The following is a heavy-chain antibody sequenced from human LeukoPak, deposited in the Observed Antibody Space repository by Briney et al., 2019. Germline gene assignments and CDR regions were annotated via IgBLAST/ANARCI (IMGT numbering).Heavy chain of an antibody. CDR2: INTNTGNP. CDR3: ARDMDTAMSQYYYYMDV. Sequence: ASVKVSCKASGYTFTSYAMNWVRQAPGQGLEWMGWINTNTGNPTYAQGFTGRFVFSLDTSVSTAYLQISSLKAEDTAVYYCARDMDTAMSQYYYYMDVWGKGTTVTVSS. CDR1: GYTFTSYA. D-gene: IGHD5-18*01. J-gene: IGHJ6*03. V-gene: IGHV7-4-1*02.